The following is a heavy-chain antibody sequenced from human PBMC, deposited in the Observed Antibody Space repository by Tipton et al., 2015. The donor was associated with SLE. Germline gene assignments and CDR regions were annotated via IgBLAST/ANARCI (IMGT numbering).Heavy chain of an antibody. CDR3: AREQSLWFGENQGIDY. J-gene: IGHJ4*02. Sequence: SLRLSCAASGFTVSTNYIIWVRQAPGMGLEWVSVLYSGGSTYYADAVKGRFTISRDNSKNSLSLQMNSLRIEDTAFYYCAREQSLWFGENQGIDYWGQGTLVSVSS. CDR2: LYSGGST. CDR1: GFTVSTNY. V-gene: IGHV3-53*05. D-gene: IGHD3-10*01.